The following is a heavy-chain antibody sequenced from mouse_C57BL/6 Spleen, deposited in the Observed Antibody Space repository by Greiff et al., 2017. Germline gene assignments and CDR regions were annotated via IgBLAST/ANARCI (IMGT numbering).Heavy chain of an antibody. D-gene: IGHD1-1*01. CDR1: GYTFTSYW. J-gene: IGHJ4*01. V-gene: IGHV1-5*01. CDR2: IYPGNSDT. CDR3: TRVITTVGKRAMDY. Sequence: EVQLQQSGTVLARPGASVKMSCKTSGYTFTSYWMHWVKQRPGQGLEWIGAIYPGNSDTSYNQKFKGKAKLTAVTSASTAYMERSSLTNEDSAVYYGTRVITTVGKRAMDYGGQGTSVTVSS.